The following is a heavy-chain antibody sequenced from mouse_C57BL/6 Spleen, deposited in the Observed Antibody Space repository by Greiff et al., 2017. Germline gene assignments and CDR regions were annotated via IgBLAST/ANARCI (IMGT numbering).Heavy chain of an antibody. D-gene: IGHD2-4*01. J-gene: IGHJ3*01. CDR2: IDPEDGET. V-gene: IGHV14-2*01. CDR3: ARYDYDGAWFAY. CDR1: GFNIKDYY. Sequence: VQLQQSGAELVKPGASVKLSCTASGFNIKDYYMHWVKQRTEQGLEWIGRIDPEDGETKYAPEFQGKATITADTSSNTAYLQLSSLTSEDTAVYYCARYDYDGAWFAYWGQGTLVTVSA.